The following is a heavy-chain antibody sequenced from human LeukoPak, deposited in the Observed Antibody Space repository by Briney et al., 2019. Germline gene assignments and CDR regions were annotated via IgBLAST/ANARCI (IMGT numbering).Heavy chain of an antibody. D-gene: IGHD6-19*01. Sequence: ASVKVSCKASGYTFTGYYTHWVRQAPGQGLEWMGRINPNSGGTNYAQKFQGRVTMTRDTSISTAYMELSRLRSDDTAVYYCARGPFTWYSSGWYVNWGQGTLVTVSS. CDR3: ARGPFTWYSSGWYVN. J-gene: IGHJ4*02. CDR1: GYTFTGYY. V-gene: IGHV1-2*06. CDR2: INPNSGGT.